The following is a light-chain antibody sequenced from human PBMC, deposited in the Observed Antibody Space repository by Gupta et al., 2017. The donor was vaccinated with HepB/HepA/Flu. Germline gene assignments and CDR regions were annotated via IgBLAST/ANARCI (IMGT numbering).Light chain of an antibody. CDR2: DNS. CDR1: SSNIGNNY. Sequence: QSVLTQPPSVSAAPGQKVTISCSGSSSNIGNNYVSWYQQLPETATNLLSDDNSKRPSGITDRFACYKAGTSAKPRTHVLQAGEEAYYSCGNWGSTLNAWVFGGGTKLTVL. CDR3: GNWGSTLNAWV. J-gene: IGLJ2*01. V-gene: IGLV1-51*01.